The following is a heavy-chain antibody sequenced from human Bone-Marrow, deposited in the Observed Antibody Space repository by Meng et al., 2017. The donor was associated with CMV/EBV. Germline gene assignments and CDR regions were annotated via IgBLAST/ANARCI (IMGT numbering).Heavy chain of an antibody. CDR3: VRHIIVVPARGYGVDV. Sequence: SETLSLTCRVSGHSITRDYFWGWVRQPPGKGLEWIGINDSGSTYYNPSLKSRVAISVDTSGTQFSLTLSSVTAADTAIYYCVRHIIVVPARGYGVDVWGQGTTFTVSS. V-gene: IGHV4-38-2*01. J-gene: IGHJ6*02. CDR1: GHSITRDYF. D-gene: IGHD2-2*01. CDR2: INDSGST.